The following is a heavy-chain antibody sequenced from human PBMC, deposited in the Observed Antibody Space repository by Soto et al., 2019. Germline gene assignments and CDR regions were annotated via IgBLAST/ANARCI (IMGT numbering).Heavy chain of an antibody. Sequence: QVQLVESGGGVVQPGRSLRLSCAASGFTFSTSGMHWVRQAPGKGLEWVAVIWNDGSNKYYADSVKGRFTISRDNSKKTLYLQMNGLKAEDKAVYYCARDRGGDAFDIWGQGTMVTVSS. CDR1: GFTFSTSG. J-gene: IGHJ3*02. V-gene: IGHV3-33*01. CDR2: IWNDGSNK. CDR3: ARDRGGDAFDI. D-gene: IGHD3-10*01.